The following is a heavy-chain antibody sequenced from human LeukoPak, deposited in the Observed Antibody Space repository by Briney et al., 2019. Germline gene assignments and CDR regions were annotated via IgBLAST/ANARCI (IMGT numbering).Heavy chain of an antibody. CDR3: ARDTQYYFDY. J-gene: IGHJ4*02. V-gene: IGHV3-7*01. Sequence: DSLKGRFTISRDNAKNSLYLQMNSLRAEDTAVYYCARDTQYYFDYWGQGTLVTVSS. D-gene: IGHD2-15*01.